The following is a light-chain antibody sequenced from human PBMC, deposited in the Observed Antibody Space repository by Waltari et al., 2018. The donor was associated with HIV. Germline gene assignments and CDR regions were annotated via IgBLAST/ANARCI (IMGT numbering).Light chain of an antibody. J-gene: IGLJ2*01. CDR3: SSYSRSSTLVL. V-gene: IGLV2-14*03. Sequence: QSALTQPASVSGSPGQSITISCTGASSDIGGFDYVAWYQHHPGKVPKLNIYAVSDRPSGVSNRFSGSKSGSTASLSISGLQAEDEAVYYCSSYSRSSTLVLFGGGTKLTVL. CDR2: AVS. CDR1: SSDIGGFDY.